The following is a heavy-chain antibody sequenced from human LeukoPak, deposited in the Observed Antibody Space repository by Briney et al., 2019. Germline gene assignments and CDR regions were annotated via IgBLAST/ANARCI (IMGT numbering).Heavy chain of an antibody. CDR1: GGSFSGYY. J-gene: IGHJ4*02. CDR2: INHSGST. D-gene: IGHD3-22*01. CDR3: ARDGSPITMIAPFDY. Sequence: PSETLSLTCAVYGGSFSGYYWSWIRQPPGKGLEWIGEINHSGSTNYNPSLKSRVTISVDTSKNQFSLKLSSVTAADTAVYYCARDGSPITMIAPFDYWGQGTLVTVSS. V-gene: IGHV4-34*01.